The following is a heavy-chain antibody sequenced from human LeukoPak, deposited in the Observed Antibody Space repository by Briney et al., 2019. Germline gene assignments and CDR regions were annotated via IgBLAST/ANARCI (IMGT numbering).Heavy chain of an antibody. D-gene: IGHD3-22*01. V-gene: IGHV4-59*01. Sequence: SETLSLTCTVSGVSISSYYWSWIRQPPGKGLEWIGYIYYSGSTNYNPSLKSRVTISVDTSKNQLSLKLTSVTAADTAVYYCARDSGGHYDSTGFDYWGQGTLVTVSS. J-gene: IGHJ4*02. CDR3: ARDSGGHYDSTGFDY. CDR1: GVSISSYY. CDR2: IYYSGST.